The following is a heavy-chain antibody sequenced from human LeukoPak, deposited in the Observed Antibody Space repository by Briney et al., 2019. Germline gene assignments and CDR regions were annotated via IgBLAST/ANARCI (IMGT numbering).Heavy chain of an antibody. D-gene: IGHD3-22*01. CDR2: INPNSGGT. Sequence: ASVKVSCKASGYTFTGYYMHWVRQAPGQGLEWMGWINPNSGGTNYAQKFQGRVTTTRDTSTSTAYMELSRLRSDDTAVYYCASPGTYYDSEEAFDIWGQGTMVTVSS. V-gene: IGHV1-2*02. CDR1: GYTFTGYY. J-gene: IGHJ3*02. CDR3: ASPGTYYDSEEAFDI.